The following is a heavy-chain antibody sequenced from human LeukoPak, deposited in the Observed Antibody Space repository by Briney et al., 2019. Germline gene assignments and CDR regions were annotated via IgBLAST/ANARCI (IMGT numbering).Heavy chain of an antibody. Sequence: AGGSLRLSCAASGFTFSGHAMSWVRQAPGKGLEWVSAISDDGRSPYYADSVKGRFTVSRDNSKDMLYLQMNSLRAEDTALYYCARRVPCSSTPVYFDYWGQGALVTVSS. J-gene: IGHJ4*02. CDR1: GFTFSGHA. D-gene: IGHD6-13*01. CDR3: ARRVPCSSTPVYFDY. CDR2: ISDDGRSP. V-gene: IGHV3-23*01.